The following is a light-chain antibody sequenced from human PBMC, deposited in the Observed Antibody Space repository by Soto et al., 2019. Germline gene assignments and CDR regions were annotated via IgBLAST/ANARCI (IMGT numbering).Light chain of an antibody. CDR3: TSFTSSSTQV. CDR2: EVS. V-gene: IGLV2-14*01. Sequence: QSALTQPASVSGPPGQSITISCTGTSGDVDAFDYVSWYQQHPGKAPKLMIFEVSDRPSGVSDRFSGSKSGSTASLTISGLQAEDEADYFCTSFTSSSTQVFGTGTKV. CDR1: SGDVDAFDY. J-gene: IGLJ1*01.